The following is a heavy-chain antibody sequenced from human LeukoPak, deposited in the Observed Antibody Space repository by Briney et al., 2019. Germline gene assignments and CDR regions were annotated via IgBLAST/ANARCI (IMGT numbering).Heavy chain of an antibody. D-gene: IGHD3-22*01. V-gene: IGHV3-11*01. CDR1: GFAFSDDY. J-gene: IGHJ5*02. Sequence: GGSLRLSCGASGFAFSDDYMSWIRQAPGQGPEWVSYISRSGSTKYYADSVKGRFTISRDNAKNSLYLQMNSLRAEDTAVYYCARTERGYYYDNSDYPNWFDPWGQGTLVTVSS. CDR3: ARTERGYYYDNSDYPNWFDP. CDR2: ISRSGSTK.